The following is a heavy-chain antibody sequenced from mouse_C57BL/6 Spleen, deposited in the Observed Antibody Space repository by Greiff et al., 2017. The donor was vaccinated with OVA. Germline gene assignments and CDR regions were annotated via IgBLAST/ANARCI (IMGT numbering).Heavy chain of an antibody. CDR2: ISSDGSYT. D-gene: IGHD1-1*01. J-gene: IGHJ1*03. CDR1: GFTFSSYG. Sequence: EVKVVESGGDLVKPGGSLKLSCAASGFTFSSYGMSWVRQTPDKRLEWVATISSDGSYTYYPDSVKGRFTISRDNAKNTLYLQMSSLKSEDTAMYYCAVYGSSYYWYFDVWGTGTTVTVSS. V-gene: IGHV5-6*01. CDR3: AVYGSSYYWYFDV.